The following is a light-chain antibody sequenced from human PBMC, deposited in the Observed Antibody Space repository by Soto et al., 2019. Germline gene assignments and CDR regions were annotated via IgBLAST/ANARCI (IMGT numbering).Light chain of an antibody. CDR2: GAS. CDR3: QQYNNWPQT. CDR1: QSVSSN. V-gene: IGKV3-15*01. Sequence: EIVLTQSPGTLSLSPGERATLSCRASQSVSSNLAWYQQKPGQAPRLLIYGASTRATGIPARFSGSGSGTDFTLTISGLQSEDFAVYYCQQYNNWPQTFGQGTRWIS. J-gene: IGKJ1*01.